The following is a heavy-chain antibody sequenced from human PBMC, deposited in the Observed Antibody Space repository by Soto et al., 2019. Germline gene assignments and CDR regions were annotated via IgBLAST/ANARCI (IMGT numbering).Heavy chain of an antibody. Sequence: QITLKESGPPLVKPTQTLTLTCTFSGFSLSTSGVGVGWIRQPPGKALEWLALIYWDADKRYSPSLKSRLTITKDTSKTQVVLTMTNMDPVDTATYYCAHSALDNVVGEGYFDYWGQGTLVTVSS. CDR1: GFSLSTSGVG. CDR3: AHSALDNVVGEGYFDY. CDR2: IYWDADK. J-gene: IGHJ4*02. V-gene: IGHV2-5*02. D-gene: IGHD2-15*01.